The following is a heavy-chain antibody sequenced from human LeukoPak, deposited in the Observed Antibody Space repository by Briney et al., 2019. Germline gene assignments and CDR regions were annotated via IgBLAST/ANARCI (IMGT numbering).Heavy chain of an antibody. CDR1: GGSISSYY. J-gene: IGHJ4*02. V-gene: IGHV4-59*01. CDR2: IYYSGST. Sequence: SETLSLTCTVSGGSISSYYWSWIRHPPGKGLEWIGYIYYSGSTNYNPSLKSRVTISVDTSKNQFSLKLSSVTAADTAVYYCARSNRRGQLPSDYWGQGTLVTVSS. D-gene: IGHD2-2*01. CDR3: ARSNRRGQLPSDY.